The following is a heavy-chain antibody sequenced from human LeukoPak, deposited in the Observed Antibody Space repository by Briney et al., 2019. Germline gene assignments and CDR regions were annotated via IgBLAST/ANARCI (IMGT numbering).Heavy chain of an antibody. Sequence: PGGSLRLSCAASGFTFSSYGMHWVRQAPGKGLEWVSGISGSGGSTYYADSVKGRFTISRDSSKNTLDLQMDSLRVEDTAVYYCAKDRYNTRVRGPDYWGQGTLVTVSS. J-gene: IGHJ4*02. CDR1: GFTFSSYG. CDR3: AKDRYNTRVRGPDY. D-gene: IGHD3-10*01. V-gene: IGHV3-23*01. CDR2: ISGSGGST.